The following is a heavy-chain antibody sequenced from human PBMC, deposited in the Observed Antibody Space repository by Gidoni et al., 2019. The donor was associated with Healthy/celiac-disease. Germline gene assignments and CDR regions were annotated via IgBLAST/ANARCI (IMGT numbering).Heavy chain of an antibody. Sequence: EVQLVQSGAEVKKPGATVKISCKVSGYTFTDYYMHWVQQAPGKGLEWMGLVDPEDGETRYAEKFQGRVTITADTSTDTAYMELSSLRSEDTAVYYWATANEEMATILGNYYYYGMDVWGQGTTVTVSS. J-gene: IGHJ6*02. CDR2: VDPEDGET. CDR3: ATANEEMATILGNYYYYGMDV. V-gene: IGHV1-69-2*01. CDR1: GYTFTDYY. D-gene: IGHD5-12*01.